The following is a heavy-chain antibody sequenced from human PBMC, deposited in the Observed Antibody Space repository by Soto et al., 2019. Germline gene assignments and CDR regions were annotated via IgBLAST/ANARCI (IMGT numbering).Heavy chain of an antibody. V-gene: IGHV4-39*07. D-gene: IGHD3-22*01. CDR2: IYYSGST. CDR1: GGSISSSSYY. CDR3: ARARRRITMIVAGIGGWFDP. Sequence: PSETLSLTCTVSGGSISSSSYYWGWIRQPPGKGLEWIGSIYYSGSTYYNPSLKSRVTISVDTSKNQFSLKLSSVTAADTAVYYCARARRRITMIVAGIGGWFDPWGQGTLVTVSS. J-gene: IGHJ5*02.